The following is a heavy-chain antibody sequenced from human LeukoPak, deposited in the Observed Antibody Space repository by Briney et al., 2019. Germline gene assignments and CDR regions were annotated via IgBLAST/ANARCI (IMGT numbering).Heavy chain of an antibody. D-gene: IGHD1-26*01. Sequence: SETLSLTCTVSGGSISSHYWSWTRQPPGKGLEWIGYIYYSGSTNYNPSLKSRVTISVDTSKNQFSLKLSSVTAADTAVYYCAREDSGSYHPFDYWGQGTLVTVSS. CDR1: GGSISSHY. J-gene: IGHJ4*02. V-gene: IGHV4-59*11. CDR3: AREDSGSYHPFDY. CDR2: IYYSGST.